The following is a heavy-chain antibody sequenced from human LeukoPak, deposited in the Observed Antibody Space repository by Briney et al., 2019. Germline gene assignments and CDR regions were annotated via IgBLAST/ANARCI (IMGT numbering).Heavy chain of an antibody. J-gene: IGHJ6*02. CDR1: GFTFSSYG. V-gene: IGHV3-30*18. Sequence: GGSLRLSCAASGFTFSSYGMHWVRQAPGKGLEWVAVISYDGSNKYYADSVKGRFTISRDNSKNTLYLQMNSLRAEDTAVYYCAKSERYCSGGSCYLPLTLYYYYYGMDVWGQGTTVTVSS. CDR2: ISYDGSNK. CDR3: AKSERYCSGGSCYLPLTLYYYYYGMDV. D-gene: IGHD2-15*01.